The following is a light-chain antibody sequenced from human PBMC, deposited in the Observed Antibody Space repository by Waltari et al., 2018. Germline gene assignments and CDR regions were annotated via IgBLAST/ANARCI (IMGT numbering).Light chain of an antibody. CDR3: CSYAGSYPHWV. Sequence: QSALTQPRSVSGSPGQSVTISCTGTISDVGGSYYFSWYQQYPGKAPKLLIYDVTRLPSGVPDRFSGSKSGNTASLTISGLQAEDEADYYCCSYAGSYPHWVFGGGTKLTVL. CDR1: ISDVGGSYY. V-gene: IGLV2-11*01. CDR2: DVT. J-gene: IGLJ3*02.